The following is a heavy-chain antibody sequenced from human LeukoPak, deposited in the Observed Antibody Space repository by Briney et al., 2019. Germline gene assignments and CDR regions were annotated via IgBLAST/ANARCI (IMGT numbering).Heavy chain of an antibody. CDR3: ARGNYYIDS. J-gene: IGHJ4*02. CDR2: VNANSGDT. V-gene: IGHV1-8*01. Sequence: GASVKVSCKASGYTFTNYDINWVRQATGQGLEWMGWVNANSGDTVYAQKFQGRVTMTRNTSISTAYMEMSSLTSEDTAVYYCARGNYYIDSWGQGTLVTVSS. CDR1: GYTFTNYD.